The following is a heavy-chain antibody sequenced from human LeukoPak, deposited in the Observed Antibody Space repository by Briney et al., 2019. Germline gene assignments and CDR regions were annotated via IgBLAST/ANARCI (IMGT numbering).Heavy chain of an antibody. J-gene: IGHJ6*03. V-gene: IGHV3-30*01. CDR1: GFTFSSDA. D-gene: IGHD1-14*01. CDR2: ISCDGSNK. CDR3: ARDRSAPTGDSSYMDV. Sequence: GRSLRLSCAASGFTFSSDAMHWVRQAPIKVLEWVAGISCDGSNKYYADSVTGRFTTSTDNSTNTLYLQINSLRAEDTAVYYCARDRSAPTGDSSYMDVWGKGTTVTVSS.